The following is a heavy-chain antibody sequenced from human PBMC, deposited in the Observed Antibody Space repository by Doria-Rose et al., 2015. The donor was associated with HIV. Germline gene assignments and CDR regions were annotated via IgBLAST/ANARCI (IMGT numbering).Heavy chain of an antibody. D-gene: IGHD6-13*01. Sequence: GGSFSCYYWSWIRQSTLKGLQWIGEINHSGNSNYNPSLNSRVTVSVDTSKNQFSLKLRSVTAADTAVYYCARRPPYSSSWKYWGQGTLVTVSS. CDR1: GGSFSCYY. V-gene: IGHV4-34*01. CDR3: ARRPPYSSSWKY. J-gene: IGHJ4*02. CDR2: INHSGNS.